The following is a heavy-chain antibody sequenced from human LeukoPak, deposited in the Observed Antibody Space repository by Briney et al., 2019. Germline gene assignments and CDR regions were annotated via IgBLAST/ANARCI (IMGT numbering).Heavy chain of an antibody. Sequence: GGSLRLSCAASGFTFSSYGMHWVRQAPGKGLEWVAVISYDGSNKYYADSVKGRFTISRDNSKNTLYLQMNSLRAEDTAVYYCAKDQYSSSWYETTDYWGQGTLVTVSS. CDR2: ISYDGSNK. CDR3: AKDQYSSSWYETTDY. J-gene: IGHJ4*02. V-gene: IGHV3-30*18. D-gene: IGHD6-13*01. CDR1: GFTFSSYG.